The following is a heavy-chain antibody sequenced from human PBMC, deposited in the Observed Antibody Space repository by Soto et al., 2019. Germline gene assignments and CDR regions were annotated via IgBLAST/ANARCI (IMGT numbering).Heavy chain of an antibody. J-gene: IGHJ6*02. D-gene: IGHD6-19*01. CDR1: GFTFSSYG. Sequence: GGSLRLSCAASGFTFSSYGMHWVRQAPGKGLEWVAVIWYDGSNKYYADSVKGRFTISRDNSKNTLYLQMNSLRAEDTAVYYCARYSNGAAYYYYGMDVWSQGTTVTVSS. CDR3: ARYSNGAAYYYYGMDV. V-gene: IGHV3-33*01. CDR2: IWYDGSNK.